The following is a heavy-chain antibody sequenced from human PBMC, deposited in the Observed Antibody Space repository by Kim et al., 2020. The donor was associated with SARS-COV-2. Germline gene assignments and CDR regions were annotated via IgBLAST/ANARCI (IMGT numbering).Heavy chain of an antibody. J-gene: IGHJ6*02. CDR3: AAVYYGSGSYYTKVWDYYYGMDF. Sequence: SVKVSCKASGGTFSSYAISWVRQAPGQGLEWMGGIIPIFGTANYAQKFQGRVTITADESTSTAYMELSSLRSEDTAVYYCAAVYYGSGSYYTKVWDYYYGMDFWGQGTTVTVSS. V-gene: IGHV1-69*13. CDR1: GGTFSSYA. D-gene: IGHD3-10*01. CDR2: IIPIFGTA.